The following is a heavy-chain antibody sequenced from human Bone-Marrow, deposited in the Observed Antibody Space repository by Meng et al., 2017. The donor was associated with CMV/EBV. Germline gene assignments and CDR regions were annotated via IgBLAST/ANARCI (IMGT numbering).Heavy chain of an antibody. D-gene: IGHD3-22*01. Sequence: GSLRLSCTVSGGSVSSGSYYWSWIRQPPGKGLEWIGYIYYSGSTNYNPSLKSRVTISVDTSKNQFSLKLSSVTAADTAVYYCARETLSDSSGYTPDPGAFDIWGQGTMVTVS. CDR2: IYYSGST. J-gene: IGHJ3*02. CDR1: GGSVSSGSYY. V-gene: IGHV4-61*01. CDR3: ARETLSDSSGYTPDPGAFDI.